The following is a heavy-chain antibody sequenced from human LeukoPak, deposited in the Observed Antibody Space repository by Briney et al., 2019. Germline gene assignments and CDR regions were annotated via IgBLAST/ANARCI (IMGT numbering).Heavy chain of an antibody. D-gene: IGHD6-19*01. J-gene: IGHJ4*02. CDR1: GFTFSSYA. Sequence: GGSLRLSCAASGFTFSSYAMHWVRQAPGKGLEWVAVISYDGSNKYYADSVKGRFTISRDNSKNTLYLQMDSLRDEDTAVYYCAREWGRIAVAGGPGYWGQGTRVTVSS. CDR2: ISYDGSNK. CDR3: AREWGRIAVAGGPGY. V-gene: IGHV3-30*07.